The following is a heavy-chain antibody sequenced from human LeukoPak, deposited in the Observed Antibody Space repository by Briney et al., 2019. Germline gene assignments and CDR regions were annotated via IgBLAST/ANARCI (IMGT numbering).Heavy chain of an antibody. CDR3: ARGVSQWLAPLTDY. Sequence: PGRSLRLSCAASGFTFSSYAMHWVRQAPGKGLEWVAVISYDGSNKYYADSVKGRFTISRDNSKSTLYLQMNSLRAEDTAVYYCARGVSQWLAPLTDYWGQGTLVTVSS. CDR1: GFTFSSYA. D-gene: IGHD6-19*01. V-gene: IGHV3-30-3*01. J-gene: IGHJ4*02. CDR2: ISYDGSNK.